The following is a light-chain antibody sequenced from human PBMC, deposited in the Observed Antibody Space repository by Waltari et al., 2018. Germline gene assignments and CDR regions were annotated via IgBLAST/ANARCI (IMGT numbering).Light chain of an antibody. CDR1: QSLLDSDGYTH. CDR2: LGS. J-gene: IGKJ3*01. Sequence: DIVMTKTPLSLPVTPGERASISCRSIQSLLDSDGYTHLHWYLQKPGQSPQLLIYLGSNRASGVPDRFSGSGSGTDFTLKISRVEAEDVGVYYCMQTLQTPFTFGPGTKLDIK. CDR3: MQTLQTPFT. V-gene: IGKV2-28*01.